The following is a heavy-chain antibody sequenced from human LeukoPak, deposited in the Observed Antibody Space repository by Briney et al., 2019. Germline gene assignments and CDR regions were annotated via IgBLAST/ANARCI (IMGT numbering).Heavy chain of an antibody. Sequence: SETLSLTCTVSGGSISGYYWSWIRQPPGKGLEWIAYIYYNGATNYNPSLKSRVPISVDTSKNQFSLKLTSVTAADTAVYYCARQRCSSTNCDLGLDYWGQGTLVTVSS. V-gene: IGHV4-59*08. CDR1: GGSISGYY. CDR3: ARQRCSSTNCDLGLDY. D-gene: IGHD2-2*01. CDR2: IYYNGAT. J-gene: IGHJ4*02.